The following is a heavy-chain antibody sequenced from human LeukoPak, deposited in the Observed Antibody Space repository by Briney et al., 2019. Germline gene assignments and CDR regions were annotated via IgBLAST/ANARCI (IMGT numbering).Heavy chain of an antibody. J-gene: IGHJ4*02. Sequence: PGGSLRLSCAASGSTFSSYWMSWVRQAPGKGLEWVANIKQDGSEKYYVDSVKGRFTISRDNAKNSLYLQMNSLRAEDTAVYYCARDRGGYSYGDWDYWGQGTLVTVSS. V-gene: IGHV3-7*01. D-gene: IGHD5-18*01. CDR3: ARDRGGYSYGDWDY. CDR2: IKQDGSEK. CDR1: GSTFSSYW.